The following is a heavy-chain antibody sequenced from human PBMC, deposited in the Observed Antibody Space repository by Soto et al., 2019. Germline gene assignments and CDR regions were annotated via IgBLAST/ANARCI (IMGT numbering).Heavy chain of an antibody. V-gene: IGHV1-18*01. CDR3: ARDPIIYGVEMATILDY. Sequence: QVQLVQSGAEVKKPGASVKVSCKASGYTFTSYGISWVRQAPGQGLEWMGWISAYNGNANYAQKLQGRVTMTTDTSTSTAYMELRSLRYDDTAVYYCARDPIIYGVEMATILDYWGQGTLVTVSS. CDR1: GYTFTSYG. J-gene: IGHJ4*02. CDR2: ISAYNGNA. D-gene: IGHD5-12*01.